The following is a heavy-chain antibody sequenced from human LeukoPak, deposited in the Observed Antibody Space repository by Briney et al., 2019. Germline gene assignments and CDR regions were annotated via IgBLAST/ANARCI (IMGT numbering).Heavy chain of an antibody. Sequence: SETLSLTCTVSGGSISSNSWSWIRQPPGKGLEWIGYLYDSGSTRYSPSLKRPVTISEDTSKNQFSLKLTSVTAADTAVYYCVRGGWLPTSGFDYWGQRTLVTVSS. CDR3: VRGGWLPTSGFDY. CDR2: LYDSGST. V-gene: IGHV4-59*01. CDR1: GGSISSNS. D-gene: IGHD5-24*01. J-gene: IGHJ4*02.